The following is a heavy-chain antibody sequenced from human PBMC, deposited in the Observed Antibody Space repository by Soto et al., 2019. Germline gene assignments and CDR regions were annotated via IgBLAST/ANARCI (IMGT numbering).Heavy chain of an antibody. V-gene: IGHV1-69*08. CDR3: TKDGLGPTRRYFAF. Sequence: QVPLVQSGAEVKKPGSSVKVSCQASGGTFTSYSITWVRQAPGQGLEWVGRVIPVLKTADYAQKFQGRITITADKSTNTAYMELSSLTPEDTAVYYCTKDGLGPTRRYFAFWGQGTLVTVSS. J-gene: IGHJ4*02. D-gene: IGHD1-26*01. CDR1: GGTFTSYS. CDR2: VIPVLKTA.